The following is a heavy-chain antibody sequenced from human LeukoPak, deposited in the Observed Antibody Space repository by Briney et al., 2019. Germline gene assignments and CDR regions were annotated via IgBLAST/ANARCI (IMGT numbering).Heavy chain of an antibody. CDR1: GFTIRSNY. J-gene: IGHJ4*02. CDR3: ARGGVDGVDFDY. D-gene: IGHD3-3*01. V-gene: IGHV3-66*01. CDR2: IYSGDST. Sequence: GGSLRLSCTASGFTIRSNYMSWVRQAPGKGLEWVSVIYSGDSTYYADSVKGRFTISRDTSKNTLYLQMNSLRAEDTAVYYCARGGVDGVDFDYWGQGTLVTVSS.